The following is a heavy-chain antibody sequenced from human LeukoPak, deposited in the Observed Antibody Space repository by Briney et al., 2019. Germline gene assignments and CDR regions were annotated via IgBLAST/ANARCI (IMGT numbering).Heavy chain of an antibody. V-gene: IGHV4-59*01. CDR3: AREKAVADYFDY. CDR1: GGSISSYY. J-gene: IGHJ4*02. CDR2: IYYTGRT. D-gene: IGHD6-19*01. Sequence: PSETLSLTCTVSGGSISSYYWSWIRQPPGKGLEWIGYIYYTGRTNYNPSLKSRVTFSVDTSMNQFSLKLSSVTAADTAVYYCAREKAVADYFDYWGQGTLLTVSS.